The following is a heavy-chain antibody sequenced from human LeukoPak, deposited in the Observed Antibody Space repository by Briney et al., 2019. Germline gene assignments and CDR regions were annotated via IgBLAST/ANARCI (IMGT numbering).Heavy chain of an antibody. Sequence: GGSLRLSCAASGFTVSSNYMSWVRQAPGKGLEWVSSISSSSSYIYYADSVKGRFTISRDNAKNSLYLQMNSLRAEDTAVYYCARDQAVDAFDIWGQGTMVTVSS. D-gene: IGHD4-17*01. CDR3: ARDQAVDAFDI. J-gene: IGHJ3*02. CDR1: GFTVSSNY. V-gene: IGHV3-21*01. CDR2: ISSSSSYI.